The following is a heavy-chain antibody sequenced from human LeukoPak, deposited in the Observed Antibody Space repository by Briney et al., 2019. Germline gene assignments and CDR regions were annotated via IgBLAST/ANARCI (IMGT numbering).Heavy chain of an antibody. D-gene: IGHD2-15*01. CDR2: INHSGST. CDR1: GGSFSGYY. Sequence: SETLSLTCAVYGGSFSGYYWSWIRQPPGKGLEWIGEINHSGSTNYNPSLKSRVTISVDTSKNQFSLKLSSVTAADTAVYYCARTLGYCSGGSCYALRYWGQGTLVTVFS. CDR3: ARTLGYCSGGSCYALRY. J-gene: IGHJ4*02. V-gene: IGHV4-34*01.